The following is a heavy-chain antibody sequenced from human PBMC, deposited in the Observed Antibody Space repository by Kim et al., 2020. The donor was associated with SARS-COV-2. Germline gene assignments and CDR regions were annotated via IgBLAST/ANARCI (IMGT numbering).Heavy chain of an antibody. J-gene: IGHJ3*02. V-gene: IGHV4-39*01. CDR3: ARHQMVYAKGDAFDI. Sequence: PSRKSRATISVDTSKNQFSLKLSSVTAADTAVYYCARHQMVYAKGDAFDIWGQGTMVTVSS. D-gene: IGHD2-8*01.